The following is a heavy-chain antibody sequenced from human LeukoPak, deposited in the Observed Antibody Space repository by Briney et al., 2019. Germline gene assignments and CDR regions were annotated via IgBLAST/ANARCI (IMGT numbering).Heavy chain of an antibody. CDR3: AKAYDFWSGYPNLYFDY. Sequence: GGSLRLSCAASGFTFSSYAMSWVRQAPGKGLEWVSAISGSGGSTYYADSVKGRFTISRDNSKNTLYLQMNSLRAEDTAVYYCAKAYDFWSGYPNLYFDYWGQGTLVTVSS. CDR2: ISGSGGST. D-gene: IGHD3-3*01. V-gene: IGHV3-23*01. J-gene: IGHJ4*02. CDR1: GFTFSSYA.